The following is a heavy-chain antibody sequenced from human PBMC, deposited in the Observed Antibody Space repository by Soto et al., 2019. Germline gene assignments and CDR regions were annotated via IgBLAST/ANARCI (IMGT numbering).Heavy chain of an antibody. D-gene: IGHD2-15*01. Sequence: SETLSLPCTVSDGSVSSGSYYWSWIRQPPGKGLEWIGYIYSSWSTPYNPSLKSRVMISVDTSMNQFSLNLSSVTAADTAVYYCARYAVALFESWGQGTMVTVSS. CDR2: IYSSWST. J-gene: IGHJ4*02. CDR1: DGSVSSGSYY. V-gene: IGHV4-61*01. CDR3: ARYAVALFES.